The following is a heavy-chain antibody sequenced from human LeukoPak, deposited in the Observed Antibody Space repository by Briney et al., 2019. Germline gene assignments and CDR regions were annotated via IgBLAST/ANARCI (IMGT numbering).Heavy chain of an antibody. J-gene: IGHJ4*02. D-gene: IGHD6-19*01. V-gene: IGHV4-59*01. CDR1: GGSISSYY. Sequence: SETLSLTCTVSGGSISSYYWSWIRQPPGKGLEWIGYIYYSGSTNYNPSLKSRVTISVDTSKNQFSLKLSSVTAADTAEYYCARGTLYRGWSYYLDFWGQGSQVTVSS. CDR3: ARGTLYRGWSYYLDF. CDR2: IYYSGST.